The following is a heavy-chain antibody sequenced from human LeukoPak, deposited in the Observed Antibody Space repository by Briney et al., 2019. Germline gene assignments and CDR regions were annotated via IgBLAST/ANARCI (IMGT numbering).Heavy chain of an antibody. D-gene: IGHD2-2*01. CDR2: INPNSGGT. CDR1: GYTFTGYY. Sequence: ASVKVSCKASGYTFTGYYMHWVRQAPGQGLEWMGWINPNSGGTNYAQKFQGRVTMTRDTSISIAYMELSRLRSDDTAVYYCADSQYGYYYMDVWGKGTTVTVSS. V-gene: IGHV1-2*02. J-gene: IGHJ6*03. CDR3: ADSQYGYYYMDV.